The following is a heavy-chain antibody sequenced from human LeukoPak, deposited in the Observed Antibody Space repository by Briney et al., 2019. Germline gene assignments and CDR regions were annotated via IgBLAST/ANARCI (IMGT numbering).Heavy chain of an antibody. CDR2: ISSSSSYI. Sequence: GGSLRLSCAASGFTFSSYSMNWVRHAPEKGLEWVSSISSSSSYIYYADSVKGRFTISRDNAKNSLYLQMNSLRAEDTAVYYCARDMDSYYYYYGMDVWGQGTTVTVSS. V-gene: IGHV3-21*01. CDR1: GFTFSSYS. D-gene: IGHD3-10*01. J-gene: IGHJ6*02. CDR3: ARDMDSYYYYYGMDV.